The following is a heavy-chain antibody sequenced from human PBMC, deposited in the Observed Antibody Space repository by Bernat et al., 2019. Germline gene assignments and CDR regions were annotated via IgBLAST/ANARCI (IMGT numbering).Heavy chain of an antibody. CDR2: INHSGST. Sequence: QVQLQQWGAGLLKPSETLSLTCAVSGGSFSGYYWSWIRQPPGTGLEWIGEINHSGSTNYNPSLKSRVTISVDTSKNQFSLKRSSVTAADTAEYYCASISMVKGVTTPWFDPWGQGTLVTVSS. V-gene: IGHV4-34*01. J-gene: IGHJ5*02. CDR1: GGSFSGYY. D-gene: IGHD3-10*01. CDR3: ASISMVKGVTTPWFDP.